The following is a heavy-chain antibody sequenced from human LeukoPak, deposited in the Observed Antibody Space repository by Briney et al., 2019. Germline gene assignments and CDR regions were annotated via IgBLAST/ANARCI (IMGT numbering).Heavy chain of an antibody. CDR3: ARDPRAAGTPRDFYYYGMDV. CDR1: GGSISSYY. D-gene: IGHD6-13*01. CDR2: IYYSGST. V-gene: IGHV4-59*12. Sequence: SETLSLTCTVSGGSISSYYWSWIRQPPGKGLEWIGYIYYSGSTNYNPSLKSRVTISVDTSKNQFSLKLSSVTAADTAVYYCARDPRAAGTPRDFYYYGMDVWGQGTTVTVSS. J-gene: IGHJ6*02.